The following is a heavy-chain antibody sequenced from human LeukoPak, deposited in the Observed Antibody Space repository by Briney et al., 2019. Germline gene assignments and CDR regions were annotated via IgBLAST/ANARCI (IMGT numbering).Heavy chain of an antibody. CDR3: ARDHPGTKSLALGVSYYFDY. V-gene: IGHV3-30*04. Sequence: GRSLRLSCAASGFTFSSYAMHWVRQAPGKGLEWVAVISYDGSNKYYADSVKGRFTISRDNSKNTLYLQMNSLRAEDTAVYYCARDHPGTKSLALGVSYYFDYWGQGTLVTVSS. CDR2: ISYDGSNK. CDR1: GFTFSSYA. D-gene: IGHD3-16*02. J-gene: IGHJ4*02.